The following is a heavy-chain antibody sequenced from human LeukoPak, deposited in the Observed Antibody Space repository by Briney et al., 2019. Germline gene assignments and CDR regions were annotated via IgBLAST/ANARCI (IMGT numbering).Heavy chain of an antibody. CDR3: ARDPSGSSSY. CDR2: ISCSSSYI. Sequence: GGSLRLSCAASGFTFSSYSTNWVRQAPGKGLEWVSSISCSSSYIYYADSVKGRFTISRHNAKNSLYLQMNSLRAEDTAVYYCARDPSGSSSYWGQGTLVTVSS. CDR1: GFTFSSYS. J-gene: IGHJ4*02. D-gene: IGHD1-26*01. V-gene: IGHV3-21*01.